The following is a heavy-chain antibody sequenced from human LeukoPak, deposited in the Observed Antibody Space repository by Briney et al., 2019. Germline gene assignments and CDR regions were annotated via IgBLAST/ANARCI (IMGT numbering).Heavy chain of an antibody. Sequence: GESLKISCKGSGYRFTSYWIGWVRQMPGKGLEWMGIIYPGDSDTRYSPSFQGQVTISADKSISTAYLQWSSLKASDTAMYYCARPHYGSGSYDWYFDYWGQGTLVTVSS. D-gene: IGHD3-10*01. CDR2: IYPGDSDT. CDR1: GYRFTSYW. J-gene: IGHJ4*02. CDR3: ARPHYGSGSYDWYFDY. V-gene: IGHV5-51*01.